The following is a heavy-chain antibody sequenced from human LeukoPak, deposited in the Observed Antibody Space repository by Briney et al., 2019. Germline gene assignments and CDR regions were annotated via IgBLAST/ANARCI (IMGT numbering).Heavy chain of an antibody. CDR2: IDNGGSIT. Sequence: RGSLKLSCAASGFTFSNYWIHWVRQAPGKGLVWGSRIDNGGSITTYADSVKGRFTISRDNAENTLYLQLNSLRVDHTAVYYCVRSAFHAGSGNYYDYWGQGTLVTVSS. CDR3: VRSAFHAGSGNYYDY. J-gene: IGHJ4*02. CDR1: GFTFSNYW. D-gene: IGHD3-22*01. V-gene: IGHV3-74*03.